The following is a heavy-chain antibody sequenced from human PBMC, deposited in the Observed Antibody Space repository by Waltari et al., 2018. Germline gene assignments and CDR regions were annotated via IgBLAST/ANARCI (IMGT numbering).Heavy chain of an antibody. CDR3: ARQSYYDESGHD. J-gene: IGHJ4*02. V-gene: IGHV4-39*01. Sequence: QLQLQESGPGLVKPSETLSLTCTVSGGSISSIVYYWVGIRQPPGKGLEWIGSIYYSGTTYYNPSLNSRVTISVDTSKSQFSLKLSSVTAADTAIYYCARQSYYDESGHDWGQGTLVTVSS. D-gene: IGHD3-22*01. CDR2: IYYSGTT. CDR1: GGSISSIVYY.